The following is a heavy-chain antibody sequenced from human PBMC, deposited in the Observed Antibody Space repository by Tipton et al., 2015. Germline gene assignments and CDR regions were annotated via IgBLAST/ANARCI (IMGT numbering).Heavy chain of an antibody. CDR2: IFYSGSA. CDR1: GGSISSSAYY. J-gene: IGHJ3*02. D-gene: IGHD2/OR15-2a*01. V-gene: IGHV4-39*07. CDR3: ARDKTFEAFDI. Sequence: TLSLTCTVSGGSISSSAYYWGWIRQPPGKGLEWIGSIFYSGSADYNPSLTSRLTISVDTSRNQFSLHLKSVTAADTAVYYCARDKTFEAFDIWGQGTKVTVSS.